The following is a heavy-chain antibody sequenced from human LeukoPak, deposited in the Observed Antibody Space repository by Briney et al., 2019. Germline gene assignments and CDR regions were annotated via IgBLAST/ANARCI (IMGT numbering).Heavy chain of an antibody. J-gene: IGHJ5*02. Sequence: SETLSLTCTVSGGSISSYYWSWIRQPPGKGLEWVGYIYYSGSTNYNPSLKSRVTISVDTSKNQFSLKLSSVTAADTAVYYCTRDTPDILTGYLNWFDPWGPGTLVTVSS. D-gene: IGHD3-9*01. CDR2: IYYSGST. CDR1: GGSISSYY. CDR3: TRDTPDILTGYLNWFDP. V-gene: IGHV4-59*01.